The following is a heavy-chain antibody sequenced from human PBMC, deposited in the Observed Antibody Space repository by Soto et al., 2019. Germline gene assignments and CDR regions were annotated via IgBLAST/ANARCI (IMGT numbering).Heavy chain of an antibody. J-gene: IGHJ4*02. V-gene: IGHV3-30*01. Sequence: QVQLVESGGGVVQPGRSLRLSCAGSGFSFSSYTMHWVRQAPGKGLEWVALISFDSSNKYYAASVKGRFSISRDNSKNTVFQQMDSLRPDDTALYYCARARLRLGELSLIGYFDYWGQGTLVTVSS. CDR1: GFSFSSYT. D-gene: IGHD3-16*02. CDR3: ARARLRLGELSLIGYFDY. CDR2: ISFDSSNK.